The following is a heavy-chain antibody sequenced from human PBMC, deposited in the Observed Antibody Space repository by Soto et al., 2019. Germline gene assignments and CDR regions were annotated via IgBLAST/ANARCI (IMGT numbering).Heavy chain of an antibody. Sequence: QAQVVESGGGVVQPGRSLRLSCAASGFTFSSFGMHWVRQAPGKGLEWVSLIWYDGSKKSYGDSVKGRFTISRGNSRNTVYLQMNRLRADGTAVYSCARDASYYSLWSGYYPSRKGMEVWGQGTKVTVYS. V-gene: IGHV3-33*01. CDR2: IWYDGSKK. J-gene: IGHJ6*02. CDR1: GFTFSSFG. CDR3: ARDASYYSLWSGYYPSRKGMEV. D-gene: IGHD3-3*01.